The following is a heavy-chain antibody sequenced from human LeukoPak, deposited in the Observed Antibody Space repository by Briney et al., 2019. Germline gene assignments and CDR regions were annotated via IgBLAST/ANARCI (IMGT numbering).Heavy chain of an antibody. CDR3: ASSQKVAATEIYYYYYMDV. J-gene: IGHJ6*03. CDR1: GGSISSYY. CDR2: IYYSGST. Sequence: SETLSLTCTVSGGSISSYYWSWLRQPPGKGLEWIGYIYYSGSTNYNPSLKSRVTISVDTSKNQFSLKLSSVTAADTAVYYCASSQKVAATEIYYYYYMDVWGKGTTVTVSS. V-gene: IGHV4-59*01. D-gene: IGHD2-15*01.